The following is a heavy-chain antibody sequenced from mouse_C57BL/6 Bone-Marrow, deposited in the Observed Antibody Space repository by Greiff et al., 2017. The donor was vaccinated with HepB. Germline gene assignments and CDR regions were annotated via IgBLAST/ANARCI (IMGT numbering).Heavy chain of an antibody. CDR1: GYAFSSYW. CDR2: IYPGDGDT. J-gene: IGHJ2*01. Sequence: QVQLQQSGAELVKPGASVKISCKASGYAFSSYWVNWVKQRPGKGLEWIGQIYPGDGDTNYNGKFKGKATLTADKSSSTAYMQLSSLTSEDSAVYFCARHGYFDYWGQGTTLTVSS. CDR3: ARHGYFDY. V-gene: IGHV1-82*01.